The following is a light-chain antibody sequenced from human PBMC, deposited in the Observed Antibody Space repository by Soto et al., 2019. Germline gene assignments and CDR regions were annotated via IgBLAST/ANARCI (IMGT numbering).Light chain of an antibody. J-gene: IGKJ1*01. CDR1: QSISSW. Sequence: DLQMTQSPSTLSASVGDRVTITCRASQSISSWLAWYQQRPGKAPKLLIHKASSLERGVPSRFSGSGSGTEFTLTISSLQPDDFATYYCQQYNSYSWTFGQGTKVEIK. CDR3: QQYNSYSWT. CDR2: KAS. V-gene: IGKV1-5*03.